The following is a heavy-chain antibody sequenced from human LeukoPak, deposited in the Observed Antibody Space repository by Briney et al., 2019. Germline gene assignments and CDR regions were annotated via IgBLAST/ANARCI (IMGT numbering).Heavy chain of an antibody. D-gene: IGHD3-3*01. CDR3: AKSITIVSYYYYGVDV. V-gene: IGHV3-30*18. CDR1: GFTFSSYG. CDR2: ISYDGSNK. Sequence: PGGSLRLSCAASGFTFSSYGMHWVRQAPGKGLEWVAVISYDGSNKYYADSVKGRFTISRDNSKNTLYLQMNSLRAEDTAVYYCAKSITIVSYYYYGVDVWGQGTTVTVSS. J-gene: IGHJ6*02.